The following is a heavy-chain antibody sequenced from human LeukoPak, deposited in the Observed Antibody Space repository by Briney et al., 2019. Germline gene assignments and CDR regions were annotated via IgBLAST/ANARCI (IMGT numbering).Heavy chain of an antibody. D-gene: IGHD3-16*01. J-gene: IGHJ4*02. Sequence: GGSLRLSCAASGFIFNGYSMNWVRQAPGKGPEWISYIGISSGNTKYADSVKGRFTISGDNAKNSVYLQMNSLRVEDTAVYYCARDHNYAFDNWGQGTLVTVSP. CDR2: IGISSGNT. CDR3: ARDHNYAFDN. CDR1: GFIFNGYS. V-gene: IGHV3-48*04.